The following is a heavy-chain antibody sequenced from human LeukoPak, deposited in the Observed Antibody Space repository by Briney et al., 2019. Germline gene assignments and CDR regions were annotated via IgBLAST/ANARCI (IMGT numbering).Heavy chain of an antibody. Sequence: SETLSLTCTVSGGSISSHYRSWIRQPPGKGLEWIGYIYYSGSTNYNPSLKSRVTISVDTSKNQFSLKLSSVTAADTAVYYCARTMTYYDFWSGPTKGWFDPWGQGTLVTVSS. CDR1: GGSISSHY. D-gene: IGHD3-3*01. CDR3: ARTMTYYDFWSGPTKGWFDP. CDR2: IYYSGST. V-gene: IGHV4-59*11. J-gene: IGHJ5*02.